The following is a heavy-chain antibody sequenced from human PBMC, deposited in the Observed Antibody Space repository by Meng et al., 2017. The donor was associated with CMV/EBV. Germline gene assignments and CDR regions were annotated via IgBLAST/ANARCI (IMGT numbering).Heavy chain of an antibody. V-gene: IGHV4-39*01. J-gene: IGHJ4*02. CDR1: GGSISSSSYY. D-gene: IGHD6-13*01. Sequence: SETLSLTCTVSGGSISSSSYYWGWIRPPPGKGLEWIGSIYYSGSTYYNPSLKSRVTISVDTSKNQFSLKLSSVTAADTAVYYCAEYGYSSRWGQGTLVTVSS. CDR2: IYYSGST. CDR3: AEYGYSSR.